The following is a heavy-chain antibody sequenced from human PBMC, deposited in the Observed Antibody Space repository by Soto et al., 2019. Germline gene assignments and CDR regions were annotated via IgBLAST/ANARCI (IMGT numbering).Heavy chain of an antibody. V-gene: IGHV3-74*01. CDR2: INSDESTT. D-gene: IGHD6-13*01. CDR3: ARGAVVGSLSFDY. CDR1: GFSFSSYW. Sequence: GGSLRLSCAASGFSFSSYWMHWVRQAPGKGLVWVSRINSDESTTGYADSVKGRFTISRDNAKNTLYLQVNSLRVEDTAVYYCARGAVVGSLSFDYWGQGT. J-gene: IGHJ4*02.